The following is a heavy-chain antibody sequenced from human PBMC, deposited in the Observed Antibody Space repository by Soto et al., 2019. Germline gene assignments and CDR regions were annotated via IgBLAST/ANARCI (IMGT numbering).Heavy chain of an antibody. CDR1: GYTFHRYA. Sequence: QVQLVQSGAAVRKPGASVTVSCKASGYTFHRYAISWLRQAPGQGPEWMGWITVDTREAIYAQKFQARVTVTRNTSTSKVYMKLRSLRDDDTAVYYCARDRPTDHWGQGTLVTVSS. CDR2: ITVDTREA. J-gene: IGHJ5*02. V-gene: IGHV1-18*01. CDR3: ARDRPTDH.